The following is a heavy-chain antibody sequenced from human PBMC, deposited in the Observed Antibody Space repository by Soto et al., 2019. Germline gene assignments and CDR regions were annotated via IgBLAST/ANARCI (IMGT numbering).Heavy chain of an antibody. D-gene: IGHD3-3*01. CDR3: TTNKPLITIFGVVISHYYYYGMDV. Sequence: GFTFSNAWMNWVRQAPGKGLEWVGRIKSKTDGGTTEYAAPVKGRFTISREDSKNTLYLQMNSLKTEDTAVYYCTTNKPLITIFGVVISHYYYYGMDVWGQGTTVTVSS. CDR1: GFTFSNAW. CDR2: IKSKTDGGTT. V-gene: IGHV3-15*07. J-gene: IGHJ6*02.